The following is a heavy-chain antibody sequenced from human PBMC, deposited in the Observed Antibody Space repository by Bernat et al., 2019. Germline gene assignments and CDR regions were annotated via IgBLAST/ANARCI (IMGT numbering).Heavy chain of an antibody. Sequence: EVQLVESDGDLVKPGGSLRISCAASGFTFSTFTMNWVRQAPGKGLEWVSSISSGSHYKYYSDSVKGRFTISRDNAENSLYLHMNSLRAEDTAVYYCTRDYYDTSAFDYWGQGTLVTVSS. J-gene: IGHJ4*02. CDR3: TRDYYDTSAFDY. V-gene: IGHV3-21*01. CDR2: ISSGSHYK. CDR1: GFTFSTFT. D-gene: IGHD3-22*01.